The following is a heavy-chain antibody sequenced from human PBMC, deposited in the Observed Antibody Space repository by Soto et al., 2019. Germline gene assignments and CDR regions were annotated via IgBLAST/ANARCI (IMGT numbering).Heavy chain of an antibody. D-gene: IGHD7-27*01. CDR2: INHSGST. Sequence: QVQLQQWGAGLLKPSETLSLTCAVYGGSFSGYYWSWIRQPPGKGLEWIGEINHSGSTNYNPSLKSRVTISVDTSMNLFSLKLSSVTAADTAVYYCARGWGRISDYWGQGALVAVSS. CDR3: ARGWGRISDY. CDR1: GGSFSGYY. V-gene: IGHV4-34*01. J-gene: IGHJ4*02.